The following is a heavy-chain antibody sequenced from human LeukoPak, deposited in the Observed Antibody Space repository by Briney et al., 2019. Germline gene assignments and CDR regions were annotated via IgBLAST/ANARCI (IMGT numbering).Heavy chain of an antibody. CDR1: GFTFSSYS. V-gene: IGHV3-48*04. CDR3: AREMRYYYYYGMDV. J-gene: IGHJ6*02. Sequence: GGSLRLSCAASGFTFSSYSMNWVRQAPGKGLEWVSYISSSSSTIYYADSVKGRFTISRDNAKNSLYPQMNSLRAEDTAVYYCAREMRYYYYYGMDVWGQGTTVTVSS. CDR2: ISSSSSTI.